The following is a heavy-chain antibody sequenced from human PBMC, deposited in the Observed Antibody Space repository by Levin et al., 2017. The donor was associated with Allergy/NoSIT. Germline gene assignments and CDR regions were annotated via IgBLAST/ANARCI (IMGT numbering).Heavy chain of an antibody. Sequence: SETLSLTCTVSGGSISSHYWSWIRQPPGKGLEWIGYIYYSGSTNYNPSLKSRVTISVDTSKNQFSLKLSSVTADETAVYYCARVHYDFRSAYSGLYNWFDPWGQGTLVTVSS. CDR2: IYYSGST. J-gene: IGHJ5*02. V-gene: IGHV4-59*11. CDR3: ARVHYDFRSAYSGLYNWFDP. D-gene: IGHD3-3*01. CDR1: GGSISSHY.